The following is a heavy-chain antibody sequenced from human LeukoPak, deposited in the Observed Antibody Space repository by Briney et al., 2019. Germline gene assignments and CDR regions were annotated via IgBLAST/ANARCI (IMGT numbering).Heavy chain of an antibody. CDR1: GGSFSGYY. D-gene: IGHD3-3*01. J-gene: IGHJ2*01. V-gene: IGHV4-34*01. Sequence: PSETLSLTCAVYGGSFSGYYWSWICQPPGKGLEWIGEINHSGSTNYNPSLKSRVTISVDTSKNQFSLKLSSVTAADTAVYYCARGTGNYDFWSGYWIYWYFDLWGRGTLVTVSS. CDR3: ARGTGNYDFWSGYWIYWYFDL. CDR2: INHSGST.